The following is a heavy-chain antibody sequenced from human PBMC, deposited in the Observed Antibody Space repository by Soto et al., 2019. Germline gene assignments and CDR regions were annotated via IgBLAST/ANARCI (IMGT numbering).Heavy chain of an antibody. CDR3: AGGGATKVGTPHRDAFDN. D-gene: IGHD4-17*01. V-gene: IGHV1-69*12. J-gene: IGHJ3*02. CDR2: IIPIFGTA. CDR1: GGPCSSYS. Sequence: QVQLVQSGAEVKKPGSSVKVSCKASGGPCSSYSISWVRPAPGQVLEWMGGIIPIFGTAKDAQKFQGRVTNTADDSTSTAYLELSSLRAEDTAVYYCAGGGATKVGTPHRDAFDNWGQGTMVTVSS.